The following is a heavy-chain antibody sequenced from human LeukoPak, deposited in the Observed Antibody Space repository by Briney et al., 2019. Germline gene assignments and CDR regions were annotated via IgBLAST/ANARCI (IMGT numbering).Heavy chain of an antibody. CDR1: GFTFSSYA. CDR3: AKVCSGGSCYSRGPYYYYYYYMDV. CDR2: ISGSGGST. V-gene: IGHV3-23*01. D-gene: IGHD2-15*01. Sequence: GGSLRLSCAASGFTFSSYAMSWVRQAPGKGLEWVSAISGSGGSTYYADSVKGRFTISRDNSKNTLYLQMNSLRAEDTAVYYCAKVCSGGSCYSRGPYYYYYYYMDVWGKGTTVTVSS. J-gene: IGHJ6*03.